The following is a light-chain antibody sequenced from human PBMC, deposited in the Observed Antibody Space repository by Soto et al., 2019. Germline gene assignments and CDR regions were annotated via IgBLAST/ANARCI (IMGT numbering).Light chain of an antibody. Sequence: EIVLTQSPVTLSLSPGERATLSCRASQRITSNFLAWFQQKAGLAPRLLIYGASTRASGVPDRFSGGGSGTDFVLTISRLEPEDFAVDYCQQYGRSQFTFGQGPKLQIK. CDR2: GAS. V-gene: IGKV3-20*01. J-gene: IGKJ2*01. CDR3: QQYGRSQFT. CDR1: QRITSNF.